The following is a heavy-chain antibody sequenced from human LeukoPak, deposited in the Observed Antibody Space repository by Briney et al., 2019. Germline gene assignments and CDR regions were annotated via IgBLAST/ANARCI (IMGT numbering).Heavy chain of an antibody. D-gene: IGHD1-26*01. Sequence: SAVKVCCMASGGTFSSYTIYWVGEAPGRGLEWMGRIVPILGIANYAQKFQGRVTITADKSTSTAYMELSSLRSEDTAVYYCAKEGYSGSTGYFDYCRQGTLVTVSS. CDR3: AKEGYSGSTGYFDY. CDR1: GGTFSSYT. J-gene: IGHJ4*02. V-gene: IGHV1-69*04. CDR2: IVPILGIA.